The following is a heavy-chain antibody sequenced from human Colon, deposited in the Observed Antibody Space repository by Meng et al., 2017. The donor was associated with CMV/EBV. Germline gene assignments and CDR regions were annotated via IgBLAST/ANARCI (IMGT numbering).Heavy chain of an antibody. J-gene: IGHJ4*02. V-gene: IGHV1-2*02. Sequence: QVQRVESGAEVKKPGASVKVSCKASEYTFTGYYMHWVRQAPGQGLEWMGWINPNSGGTNYAQKFQGRVTMTRDTSITTAYMELSRLRLDDTAVYYCARDWYPGDRRGSFDYWGQGTLVTVSS. CDR2: INPNSGGT. CDR1: EYTFTGYY. CDR3: ARDWYPGDRRGSFDY. D-gene: IGHD3-22*01.